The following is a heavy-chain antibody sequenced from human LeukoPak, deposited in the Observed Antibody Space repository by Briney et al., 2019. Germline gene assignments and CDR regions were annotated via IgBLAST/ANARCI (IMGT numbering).Heavy chain of an antibody. CDR1: GFTFSSYG. CDR3: AKDLRGYCSSTSCYAFDI. Sequence: RGSLRLSCAASGFTFSSYGMHWVRQAPGKGLEWVAVISYDGSNKYYADSVKGRFTISRDNSKNTLYLQMNSLRAEDTAVYYCAKDLRGYCSSTSCYAFDIWGQGTMVTVSS. D-gene: IGHD2-2*01. J-gene: IGHJ3*02. V-gene: IGHV3-30*18. CDR2: ISYDGSNK.